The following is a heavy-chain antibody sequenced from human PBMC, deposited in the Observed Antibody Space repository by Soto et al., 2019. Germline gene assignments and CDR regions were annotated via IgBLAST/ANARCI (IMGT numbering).Heavy chain of an antibody. V-gene: IGHV4-34*01. D-gene: IGHD6-19*01. CDR2: INHSGST. Sequence: QVQLQQWGAGLLTPSETLSLTCAVYGGSFSGYYWSWIRQPPGKGLEGIGEINHSGSTNYNPSLQSRVTISVDTSKNQFSLKLSSVTAADTAVYYCARPTRQWLGLRYYYGMDVWGQGTTVTVSS. CDR1: GGSFSGYY. CDR3: ARPTRQWLGLRYYYGMDV. J-gene: IGHJ6*02.